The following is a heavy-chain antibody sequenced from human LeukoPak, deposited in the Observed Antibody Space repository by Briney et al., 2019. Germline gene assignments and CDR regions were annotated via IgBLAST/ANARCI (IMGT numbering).Heavy chain of an antibody. V-gene: IGHV4-39*07. D-gene: IGHD5-18*01. CDR2: IYYSGST. CDR3: AREIYSYGFYYYYMDV. J-gene: IGHJ6*03. Sequence: PSETLSLACTVSGGSLSSSSYYWGWIRQPPGKGLEGIGSIYYSGSTYYNPSLKSRVTISVDTSKNQFSLKLSSVTAADTAVYYCAREIYSYGFYYYYMDVWGKGTTVTVSS. CDR1: GGSLSSSSYY.